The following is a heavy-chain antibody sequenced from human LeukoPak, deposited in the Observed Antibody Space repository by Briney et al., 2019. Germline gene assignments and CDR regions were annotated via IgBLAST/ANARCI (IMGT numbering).Heavy chain of an antibody. Sequence: SETLSLTCTVSGGSISSYYWSWIRQPPGPGQEWIGYIYYCGSTNYHPSLKSRVTISVDTTKNQFSLKLSSVTAADAAVYYCARVGYDFWSGYYKFYYYYYMDVWGKGTTVTVSS. D-gene: IGHD3-3*01. CDR3: ARVGYDFWSGYYKFYYYYYMDV. J-gene: IGHJ6*03. CDR1: GGSISSYY. V-gene: IGHV4-59*01. CDR2: IYYCGST.